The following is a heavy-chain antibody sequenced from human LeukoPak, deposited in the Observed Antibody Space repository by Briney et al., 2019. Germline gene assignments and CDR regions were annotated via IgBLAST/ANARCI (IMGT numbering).Heavy chain of an antibody. CDR2: IYSGGST. CDR1: GFTVSSNY. D-gene: IGHD3-22*01. CDR3: AREGGSSGYSYYFDY. J-gene: IGHJ4*02. V-gene: IGHV3-66*02. Sequence: GGSLRLSCAASGFTVSSNYMSRVRQAPGKGLEWVSVIYSGGSTYYADSVKGRFTISRDNSKNTLYLQMNSLRAEDTAVYYCAREGGSSGYSYYFDYWGQGTLVTVSS.